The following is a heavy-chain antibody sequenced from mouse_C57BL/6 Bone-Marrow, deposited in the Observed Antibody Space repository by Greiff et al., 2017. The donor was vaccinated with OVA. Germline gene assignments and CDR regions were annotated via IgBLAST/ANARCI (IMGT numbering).Heavy chain of an antibody. V-gene: IGHV3-6*01. J-gene: IGHJ1*03. Sequence: EVKLQESGPGLVKPSQSLSLTCSVTGYSITSGYYWNWIRQFPGNKLEWMGYISYDGSNNYNPSLKNRIPITRDTSKNQIFLKLNSMTTEDTATYYCARDPRMGNYWYLDVWGTGTTVTVSS. D-gene: IGHD2-10*02. CDR3: ARDPRMGNYWYLDV. CDR2: ISYDGSN. CDR1: GYSITSGYY.